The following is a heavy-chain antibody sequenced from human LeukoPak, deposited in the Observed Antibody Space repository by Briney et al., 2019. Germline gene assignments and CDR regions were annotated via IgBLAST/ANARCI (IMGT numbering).Heavy chain of an antibody. V-gene: IGHV4-34*01. CDR3: ARDSRYCNGGNCHLRFDY. D-gene: IGHD2-15*01. CDR2: INHSGST. Sequence: PPETLSLTCAVYGGSFSGYYWSWIRQPPGKGLEWVGEINHSGSTNYNPSLKSRVTISVDTSKNQFSLKLRSVTAADTAVYYCARDSRYCNGGNCHLRFDYWGQGILVTVSS. J-gene: IGHJ4*02. CDR1: GGSFSGYY.